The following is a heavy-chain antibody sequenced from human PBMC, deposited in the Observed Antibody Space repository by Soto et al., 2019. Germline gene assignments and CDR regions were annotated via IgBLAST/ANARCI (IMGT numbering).Heavy chain of an antibody. Sequence: EVQLVESGGGLVQPGRSLRLSCAASGFTFDNYAMHWVRQAPGKGLEWVSGISWNSNTIAYADSVKVRFTISRDNAKNSLYLQMNSLRAEDTAFYYCAKDTVPNWGQGTLVTVSS. J-gene: IGHJ4*02. CDR3: AKDTVPN. V-gene: IGHV3-9*01. CDR1: GFTFDNYA. CDR2: ISWNSNTI. D-gene: IGHD6-6*01.